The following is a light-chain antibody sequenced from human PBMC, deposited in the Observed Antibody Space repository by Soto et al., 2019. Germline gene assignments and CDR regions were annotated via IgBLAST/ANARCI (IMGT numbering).Light chain of an antibody. CDR1: SRAVGGYNY. V-gene: IGLV2-14*01. CDR2: DVS. J-gene: IGLJ1*01. Sequence: QSVLNQPASVSGSPGQSITISCTGTSRAVGGYNYVSWYQQHPGKAPKLMIYDVSNRPSGVSNRFSGSKSGNTASLTISGLQAEDEADYYCSSYTSSSTSVFGTGTKVTVL. CDR3: SSYTSSSTSV.